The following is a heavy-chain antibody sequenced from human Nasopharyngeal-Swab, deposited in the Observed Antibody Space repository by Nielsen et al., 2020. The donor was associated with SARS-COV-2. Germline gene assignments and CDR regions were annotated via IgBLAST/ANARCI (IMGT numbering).Heavy chain of an antibody. D-gene: IGHD3/OR15-3a*01. CDR2: IIPLFEKT. J-gene: IGHJ4*02. Sequence: WVRQAPGQGLEWLGGIIPLFEKTDYAQRFQGRVTFTADESTTTAYMELSSLGSEDTAVYYCAREGEEDDGTGWTRGGYFDLWGRGTQVTVSS. CDR3: AREGEEDDGTGWTRGGYFDL. V-gene: IGHV1-69*01.